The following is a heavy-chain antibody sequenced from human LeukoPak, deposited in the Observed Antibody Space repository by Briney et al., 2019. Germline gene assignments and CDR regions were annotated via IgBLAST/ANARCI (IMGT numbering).Heavy chain of an antibody. CDR2: IYPGDSDT. V-gene: IGHV5-51*01. CDR3: ARLSYDFWSGYKSMPNWFDP. CDR1: GYSFTSYW. J-gene: IGHJ5*02. Sequence: GESLKISCKGPGYSFTSYWIGWVRQMPGKGLEWMGIIYPGDSDTRYSPSFQGQVTISADKSISTAYLQWSSLKASDTAMYYCARLSYDFWSGYKSMPNWFDPWGQGTLVTVSS. D-gene: IGHD3-3*01.